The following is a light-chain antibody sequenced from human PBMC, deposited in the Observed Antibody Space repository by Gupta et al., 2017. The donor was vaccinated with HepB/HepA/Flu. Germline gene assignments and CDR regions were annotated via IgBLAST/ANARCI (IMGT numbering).Light chain of an antibody. Sequence: IVLTQSPATLSLSPGERATLSCRARPSVSSYLDWYQQKPSQAPRLLIYDASNRASASRAICSGSGGGTDGXLTISSXALEDFAVYSCQQRKNWHPPVTFGXGTKVEIK. CDR3: QQRKNWHPPVT. J-gene: IGKJ4*01. CDR2: DAS. CDR1: PSVSSY. V-gene: IGKV3-11*01.